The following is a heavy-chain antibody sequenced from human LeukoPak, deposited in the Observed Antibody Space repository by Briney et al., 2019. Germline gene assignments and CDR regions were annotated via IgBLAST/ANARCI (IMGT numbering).Heavy chain of an antibody. CDR1: GFTFADYA. J-gene: IGHJ3*02. CDR3: AKGIQLWSFGDASDI. Sequence: GGSLRLSCAASGFTFADYAMHWVRQAPGKGLEWFSLISGDGGSTYYADSVKGRFTISRDNSKNSLYLQMNSLRTEDTALYYCAKGIQLWSFGDASDIWGQGTMVTVSS. D-gene: IGHD5-18*01. CDR2: ISGDGGST. V-gene: IGHV3-43*02.